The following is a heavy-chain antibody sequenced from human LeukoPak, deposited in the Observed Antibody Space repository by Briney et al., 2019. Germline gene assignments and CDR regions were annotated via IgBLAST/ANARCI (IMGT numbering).Heavy chain of an antibody. CDR3: ARDAIVVVPAAMTLGYYYMDV. CDR2: ISSSSSYI. D-gene: IGHD2-2*01. CDR1: GFTFSSYS. Sequence: PGGSLRLSCAASGFTFSSYSMNWVRQAPGKGLEWVSSISSSSSYIYYADSVKGRFTISRDNAKNSLYLQMNSLRAEDTAVYYCARDAIVVVPAAMTLGYYYMDVWGKGTTVTVSS. V-gene: IGHV3-21*01. J-gene: IGHJ6*03.